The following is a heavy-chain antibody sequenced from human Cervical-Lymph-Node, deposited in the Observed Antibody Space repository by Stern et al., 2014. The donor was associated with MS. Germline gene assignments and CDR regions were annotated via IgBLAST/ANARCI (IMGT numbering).Heavy chain of an antibody. CDR2: IYYNGKT. V-gene: IGHV4-31*03. CDR3: ARSYELRSGSYYGPTDY. J-gene: IGHJ4*02. Sequence: QVQLQESGPGLVKPSQTLSLTCTVSSGSISSGGYYWNWIRQHPGEGLEWIGSIYYNGKTFYSPSLKSRVSMSIDTSDNQFSLNLNSVTAADTAVYYCARSYELRSGSYYGPTDYWGQGTLVTVSS. D-gene: IGHD3-10*01. CDR1: SGSISSGGYY.